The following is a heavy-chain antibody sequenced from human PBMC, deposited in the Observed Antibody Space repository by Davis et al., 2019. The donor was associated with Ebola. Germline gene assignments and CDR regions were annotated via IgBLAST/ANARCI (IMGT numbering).Heavy chain of an antibody. J-gene: IGHJ4*02. D-gene: IGHD4-17*01. CDR3: ARHLYGDYVFDY. CDR2: IIPIFGTA. CDR1: GYTFTSYA. Sequence: SVKVSCKASGYTFTSYAISWVRQAPGQGLEWMGGIIPIFGTANYAQKFQGRVTITADESTSTAYKELSSLRSEDTAVYYCARHLYGDYVFDYWGQGTLVTVSS. V-gene: IGHV1-69*13.